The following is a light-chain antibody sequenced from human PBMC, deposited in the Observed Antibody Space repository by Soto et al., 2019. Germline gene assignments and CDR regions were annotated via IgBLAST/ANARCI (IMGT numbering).Light chain of an antibody. CDR3: QQSYSSPRT. CDR2: GAS. Sequence: DIPMTQSPSSLSASVGDRVTITCRASQTISSYLNWYQQKPGKAPKLLIYGASSLQSAVPSRFSGSGSGTDFTLTISSLQPEDFASYYCQQSYSSPRTFGQGTRVEIK. J-gene: IGKJ1*01. V-gene: IGKV1-39*01. CDR1: QTISSY.